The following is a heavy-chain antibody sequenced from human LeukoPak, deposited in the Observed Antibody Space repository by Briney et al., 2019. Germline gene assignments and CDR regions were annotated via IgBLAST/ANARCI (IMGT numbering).Heavy chain of an antibody. D-gene: IGHD6-13*01. CDR1: GFTFSSYA. CDR2: ITGSGGST. J-gene: IGHJ4*02. V-gene: IGHV3-23*01. CDR3: AKVPLIAAPKHFDY. Sequence: PGGSLRLSCAASGFTFSSYAMSWVRQSPGKGLEWVSAITGSGGSTYYADSVKGRFTISRDNSKNTLYLQMNRLRAEDTAVYYCAKVPLIAAPKHFDYWGQGTLVTVSS.